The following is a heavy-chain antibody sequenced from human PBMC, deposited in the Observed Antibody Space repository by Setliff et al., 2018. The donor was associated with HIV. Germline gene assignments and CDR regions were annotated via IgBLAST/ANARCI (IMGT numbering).Heavy chain of an antibody. CDR2: IYTSGTT. D-gene: IGHD1-26*01. Sequence: TLSLTCSVSGGSIKNGPSSWTWIRQPAGKGLEWIGHIYTSGTTNYNSSLNSRVTISVDTSKNQFSLKLTSVTAADTAVYYCAKTSVGATGLYAFDIWGQGTMVTVS. J-gene: IGHJ3*02. V-gene: IGHV4-61*09. CDR1: GGSIKNGPSS. CDR3: AKTSVGATGLYAFDI.